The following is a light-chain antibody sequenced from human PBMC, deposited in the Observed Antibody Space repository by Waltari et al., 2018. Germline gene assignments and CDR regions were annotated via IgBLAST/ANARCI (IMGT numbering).Light chain of an antibody. V-gene: IGKV4-1*01. J-gene: IGKJ3*01. CDR3: LHRSNWPPLFT. Sequence: DIVMTQSPDSLAVSLGERATSNCKPSQSIFDSSNNKSYLAWYQQKPGQPPKVLIYWASTRESGVPDRFSGSGSGTDFTLTINSLQAEDVAVYYCLHRSNWPPLFTFGPGTKVDIK. CDR1: QSIFDSSNNKSY. CDR2: WAS.